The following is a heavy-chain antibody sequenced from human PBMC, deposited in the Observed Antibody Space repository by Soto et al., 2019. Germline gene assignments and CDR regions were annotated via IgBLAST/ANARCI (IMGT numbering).Heavy chain of an antibody. Sequence: PSETLSLTCTVSGGSISSGDYYWSWIRQPPGKGLEWIGYIYYSGSTYYNPSLKSRVTISVDTSKNQFSLKLSSVTAADTAVYYCARVGVRSYYDYWGQGALVTVSS. CDR3: ARVGVRSYYDY. J-gene: IGHJ4*02. V-gene: IGHV4-30-4*01. CDR2: IYYSGST. D-gene: IGHD3-10*01. CDR1: GGSISSGDYY.